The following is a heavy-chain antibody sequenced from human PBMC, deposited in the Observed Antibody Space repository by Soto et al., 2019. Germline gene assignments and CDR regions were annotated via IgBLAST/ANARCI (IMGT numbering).Heavy chain of an antibody. CDR3: ARLEGLATISYYFDF. J-gene: IGHJ4*02. Sequence: SETLSLTCTVSGGSISSSSYYWGWIRQPPGKGLEWIGSIYYSGSTYYNPSLKSRVTISLDKSRSQFSLKLNSVTAADSFVYFCARLEGLATISYYFDFWGPGALVTVSA. V-gene: IGHV4-39*01. D-gene: IGHD3-9*01. CDR1: GGSISSSSYY. CDR2: IYYSGST.